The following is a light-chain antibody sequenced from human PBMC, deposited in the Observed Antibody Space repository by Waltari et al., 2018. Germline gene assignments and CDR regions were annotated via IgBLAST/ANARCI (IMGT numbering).Light chain of an antibody. Sequence: DIQMTQSPSSLSASVGDRVTITCRASQGIRVDLGWYQQKPGRAPKRLIYAASRLQSGVPSRFSGSGSGTEFTLTNSSLEPEDFGTYYCLQHNSYPFTFGPGTKVDIK. CDR1: QGIRVD. V-gene: IGKV1-17*01. J-gene: IGKJ3*01. CDR3: LQHNSYPFT. CDR2: AAS.